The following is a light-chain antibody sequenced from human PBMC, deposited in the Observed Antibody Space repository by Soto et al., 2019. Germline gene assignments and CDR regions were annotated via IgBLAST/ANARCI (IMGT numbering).Light chain of an antibody. J-gene: IGLJ1*01. Sequence: QSVLTQPASVSGSPGQSITISCTGTTSDVGSYNLVSWYQQHPDKAPKLMIYEGSKRPSGVSHRFSGSKSGNTASLTISGLQAEDESDYYCCSYAGSSTYVFGTWTKVTVL. CDR3: CSYAGSSTYV. V-gene: IGLV2-23*01. CDR2: EGS. CDR1: TSDVGSYNL.